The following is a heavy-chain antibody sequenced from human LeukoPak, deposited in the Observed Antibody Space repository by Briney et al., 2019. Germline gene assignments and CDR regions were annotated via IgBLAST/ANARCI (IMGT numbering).Heavy chain of an antibody. CDR2: FSADGST. D-gene: IGHD2-2*01. CDR1: GFTFGSFA. V-gene: IGHV3-23*01. CDR3: ARRVCSSSSCQYHWFDP. J-gene: IGHJ5*02. Sequence: GGSLRLSCTAPGFTFGSFAMSWIRQAPGKGLERVSTFSADGSTYYVVSVKGRLTISRDNSKITLYLQLNSVRAEDTAVYYCARRVCSSSSCQYHWFDPCGQGTLVTVSS.